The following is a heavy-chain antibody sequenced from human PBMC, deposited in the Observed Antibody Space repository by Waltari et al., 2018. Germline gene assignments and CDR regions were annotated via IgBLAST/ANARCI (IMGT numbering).Heavy chain of an antibody. J-gene: IGHJ4*02. CDR2: IDPGNGNT. D-gene: IGHD1-1*01. V-gene: IGHV1-3*01. CDR3: APATYYFDY. Sequence: QVQLVQSGAEVKKPGSSVKVSCKTSGGTFGTYAINWVRQAPGQGLEWMGWIDPGNGNTEYSQKFQGRVTITRDTTASTAYMELSSLRSEDTAVYYCAPATYYFDYWGQGTLVTVSS. CDR1: GGTFGTYA.